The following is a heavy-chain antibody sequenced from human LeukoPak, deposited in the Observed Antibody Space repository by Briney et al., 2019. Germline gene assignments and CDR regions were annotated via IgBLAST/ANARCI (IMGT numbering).Heavy chain of an antibody. CDR3: ARVNKRGPPVGY. Sequence: GSVKVSCKASGYTFTSYDINWVRQATGQGLEWMGWMNPNSGNTGYAQKLQGRVTMTRNTSISTAYMELSSLRSEDTAVYYCARVNKRGPPVGYWGQGTLVTVSS. J-gene: IGHJ4*02. CDR2: MNPNSGNT. CDR1: GYTFTSYD. D-gene: IGHD4-23*01. V-gene: IGHV1-8*01.